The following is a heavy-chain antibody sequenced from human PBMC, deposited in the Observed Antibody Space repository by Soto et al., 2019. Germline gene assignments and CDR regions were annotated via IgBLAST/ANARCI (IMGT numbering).Heavy chain of an antibody. Sequence: QVQLQESGPGLVKPSQTLSLTCTVSGGSISSGGYYWSWIRQHPGKGLEWIGYISYSGSTYYNPSLTSRVTLSVDTSKNQCSLKLSSVTAADTAVYYCARDYYDSSGYYYRWFDPWGQGTLVTVSS. V-gene: IGHV4-31*03. CDR2: ISYSGST. D-gene: IGHD3-22*01. J-gene: IGHJ5*02. CDR3: ARDYYDSSGYYYRWFDP. CDR1: GGSISSGGYY.